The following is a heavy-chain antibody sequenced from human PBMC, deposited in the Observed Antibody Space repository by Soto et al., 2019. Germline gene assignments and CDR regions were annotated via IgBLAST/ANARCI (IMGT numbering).Heavy chain of an antibody. D-gene: IGHD3-22*01. CDR2: IYYSGST. V-gene: IGHV4-59*08. CDR1: GGSISSYY. CDR3: ARRRGYYYDSSGYPTLTGFDP. Sequence: PSETLSLTCTVSGGSISSYYWSWIRQPPGKGLEWIGYIYYSGSTNYNPSLKSRVTISVDTSKNQFSLKLSSVTAADTAVYYCARRRGYYYDSSGYPTLTGFDPWGQGTLVTVSS. J-gene: IGHJ5*02.